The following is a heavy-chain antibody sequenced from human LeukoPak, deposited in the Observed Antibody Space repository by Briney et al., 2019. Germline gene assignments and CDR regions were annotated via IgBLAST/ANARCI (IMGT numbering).Heavy chain of an antibody. V-gene: IGHV3-49*04. CDR3: TRDQTPYY. CDR1: GFTVGDYA. CDR2: IASETYGGTA. Sequence: GGSLRLSCTASGFTVGDYAMTWVRQTPGKGLEWVGFIASETYGGTAEYAASVKGRFTISRDDSKSIAYLQMNSLKTEDTAVYYCTRDQTPYYWGQGTLVTVSS. J-gene: IGHJ4*02.